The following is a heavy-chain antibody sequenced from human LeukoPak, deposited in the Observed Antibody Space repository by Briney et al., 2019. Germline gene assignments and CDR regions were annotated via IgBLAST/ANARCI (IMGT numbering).Heavy chain of an antibody. CDR1: GGSISSYY. V-gene: IGHV4-59*01. D-gene: IGHD6-19*01. Sequence: SETLSLTCTVSGGSISSYYWSWIRQPPGKGLEWIGSIYYTGSTIYNPSLKSRVTISIDTSKNQFSLRLSSVTAADTAVYYCARKYSSRWGHFDYWGQGTLVTVSS. J-gene: IGHJ4*02. CDR3: ARKYSSRWGHFDY. CDR2: IYYTGST.